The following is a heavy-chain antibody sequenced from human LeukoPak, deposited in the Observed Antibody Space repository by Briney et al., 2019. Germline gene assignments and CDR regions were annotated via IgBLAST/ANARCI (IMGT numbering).Heavy chain of an antibody. V-gene: IGHV5-51*01. Sequence: GESLKISCEGFGYTFTNYWIGWVRQMPGKGLEWTGVIYPGDSRTRYSPSFQGQVTISADKSINTAYLQWSSLKASDTAIYYCACRDFSSTWSGPWGQGTLVTVSS. D-gene: IGHD6-13*01. CDR3: ACRDFSSTWSGP. J-gene: IGHJ5*02. CDR1: GYTFTNYW. CDR2: IYPGDSRT.